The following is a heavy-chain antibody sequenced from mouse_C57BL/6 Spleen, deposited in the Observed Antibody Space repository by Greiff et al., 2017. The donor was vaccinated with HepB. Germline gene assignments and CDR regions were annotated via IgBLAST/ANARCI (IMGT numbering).Heavy chain of an antibody. CDR3: ASPGLRRGDYYAMDY. CDR2: IWSDGST. Sequence: VQLKESGPGLVAPSPSLSITCTVSGFSLTSYGVHWVRQPPGKGLEWLVVIWSDGSTTYNSALKSRLSISKDNSKSQVFLKMNSLQTDDTAMYYCASPGLRRGDYYAMDYWGQGTSVTVSS. CDR1: GFSLTSYG. V-gene: IGHV2-6*03. D-gene: IGHD2-4*01. J-gene: IGHJ4*01.